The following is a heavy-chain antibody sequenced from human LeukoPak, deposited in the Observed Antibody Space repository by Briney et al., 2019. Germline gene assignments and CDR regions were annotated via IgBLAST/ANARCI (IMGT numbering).Heavy chain of an antibody. J-gene: IGHJ4*02. D-gene: IGHD3-10*01. CDR1: GGSISSYY. CDR2: INHSGST. V-gene: IGHV4-34*01. CDR3: ARDRMVRAFDY. Sequence: SETLSLTCTVSGGSISSYYWSWIRQPPGKGLEWIGEINHSGSTNYNPSLKSRVTISVDTSKNQFSLKLSSVTAADTAVYYCARDRMVRAFDYWGQGTLVTVSS.